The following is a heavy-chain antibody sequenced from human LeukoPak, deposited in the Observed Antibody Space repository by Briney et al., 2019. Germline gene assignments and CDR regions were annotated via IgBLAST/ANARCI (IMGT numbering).Heavy chain of an antibody. V-gene: IGHV1-8*01. CDR1: GYTFTSYD. CDR2: MNPNSGNT. CDR3: AKNYQLPYYYYYGMDV. J-gene: IGHJ6*02. Sequence: ASVKVSCKASGYTFTSYDINWVRQATGQGLEWMGWMNPNSGNTGYAQKFQGRVTMTRNTSISTAYMELSSLRSEDTAVYYRAKNYQLPYYYYYGMDVWGQGTTVTVSS. D-gene: IGHD2-2*01.